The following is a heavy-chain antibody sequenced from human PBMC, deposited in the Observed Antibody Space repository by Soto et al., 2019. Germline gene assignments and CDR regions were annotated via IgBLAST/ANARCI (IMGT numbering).Heavy chain of an antibody. CDR2: IYYSGST. D-gene: IGHD5-12*01. CDR1: GGSISSSSYY. CDR3: AKTAYSGVCVADCYYLDY. V-gene: IGHV4-39*01. Sequence: PSETLSLTCTVSGGSISSSSYYWGWIRQPPGKGLEWIGSIYYSGSTYYNPSLKSRVTISVDTSKNQFSLKLSSVTAADTAVYYCAKTAYSGVCVADCYYLDYWGRGTLVTVSS. J-gene: IGHJ4*02.